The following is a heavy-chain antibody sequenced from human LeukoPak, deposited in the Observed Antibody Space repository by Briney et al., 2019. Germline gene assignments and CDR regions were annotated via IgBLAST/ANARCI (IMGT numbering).Heavy chain of an antibody. Sequence: PSETLSLTCTVSGGSISSYYWSWIRQPPGKGLEWIGYIYYSGGTNYNPSLKSRVTISVDTSKKQFSLRLSSVTAADTAVYYCARGNYYGEFDPWGQGTVVTVSS. J-gene: IGHJ5*02. CDR2: IYYSGGT. CDR3: ARGNYYGEFDP. V-gene: IGHV4-59*08. CDR1: GGSISSYY. D-gene: IGHD3-10*01.